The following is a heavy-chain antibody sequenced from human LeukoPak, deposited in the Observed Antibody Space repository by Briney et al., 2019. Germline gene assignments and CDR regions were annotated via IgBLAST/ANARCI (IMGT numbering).Heavy chain of an antibody. Sequence: GGSLRLSCAASGFTFSSYAMSWVRQAPGKGLEWVSAISGSGGSTYYADSVKGRFTISRDNSKNTLYLQMNSLRAEDTAAYYCAKSPQVATIVYWGQGTLVTVSS. CDR2: ISGSGGST. CDR3: AKSPQVATIVY. V-gene: IGHV3-23*01. CDR1: GFTFSSYA. D-gene: IGHD5-12*01. J-gene: IGHJ4*02.